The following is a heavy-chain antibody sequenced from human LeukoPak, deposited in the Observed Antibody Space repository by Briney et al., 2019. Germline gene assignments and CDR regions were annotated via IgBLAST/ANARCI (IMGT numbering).Heavy chain of an antibody. D-gene: IGHD3-22*01. CDR1: GDSMSDSY. V-gene: IGHV4-4*07. CDR3: ARAARQGFTMIVVPFFYFDL. J-gene: IGHJ2*01. CDR2: IYASGST. Sequence: SETLSLICTVSGDSMSDSYWSWIRQPAGKGLEWIGRIYASGSTYYNPSLGSRVTMSVDTSKNQFSLKLSSVTAADSAVYYCARAARQGFTMIVVPFFYFDLWGRGTLVTVSS.